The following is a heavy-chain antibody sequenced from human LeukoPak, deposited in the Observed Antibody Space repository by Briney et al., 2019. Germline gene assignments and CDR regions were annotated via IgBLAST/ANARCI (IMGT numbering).Heavy chain of an antibody. CDR1: GASMSTHY. J-gene: IGHJ4*02. CDR3: ATIRRGSIYGYFDF. CDR2: LLDSWRT. D-gene: IGHD5-18*01. V-gene: IGHV4-59*11. Sequence: SGTLSLTCTVSGASMSTHYWSWLRQPPGKGLEWIGYLLDSWRTKDNPSLQSRVTLSADTSKNQFSLRLTSVTAPDTAVYYCATIRRGSIYGYFDFWGQGILVTVSS.